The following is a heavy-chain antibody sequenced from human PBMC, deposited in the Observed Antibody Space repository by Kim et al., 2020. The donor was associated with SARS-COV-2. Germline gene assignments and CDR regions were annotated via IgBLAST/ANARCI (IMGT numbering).Heavy chain of an antibody. Sequence: GGSLRLSCAASGFTFSTYNMNWVRQAPGKGLEWLSDIGSSGTAIHYADSVKGRFTTSRDNVKNSLYLQMASLRAEDTAVYFCARSNKGFDYCGQGTLVTV. CDR3: ARSNKGFDY. D-gene: IGHD4-4*01. CDR1: GFTFSTYN. J-gene: IGHJ4*02. CDR2: IGSSGTAI. V-gene: IGHV3-48*01.